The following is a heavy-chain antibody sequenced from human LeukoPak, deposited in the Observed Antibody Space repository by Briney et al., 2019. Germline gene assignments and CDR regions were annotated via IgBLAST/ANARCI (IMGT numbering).Heavy chain of an antibody. CDR1: SGSISSRPYY. Sequence: PSETLSLTCTVSSGSISSRPYYWGWVRQPPGKGLEWIGTISYSGTTYYSPSLKSRVTISLDTSKNQFSLKLSSVTAADTAIYYCARDFSSSSTVYYYYYMDVWGKGTTVTVSS. J-gene: IGHJ6*03. CDR3: ARDFSSSSTVYYYYYMDV. V-gene: IGHV4-39*07. CDR2: ISYSGTT. D-gene: IGHD6-6*01.